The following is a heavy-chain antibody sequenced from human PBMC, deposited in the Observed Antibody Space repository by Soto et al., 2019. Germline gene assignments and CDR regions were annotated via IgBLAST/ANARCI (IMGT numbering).Heavy chain of an antibody. J-gene: IGHJ2*01. D-gene: IGHD7-27*01. CDR3: GRTWGSGNNPTDWYFDL. CDR2: MSSSSSYI. CDR1: GFTFSSYS. V-gene: IGHV3-21*01. Sequence: GGSLRLSCAASGFTFSSYSMNWVRQAPGKGLEWVSSMSSSSSYIYYAGSVKGRFTISRDNAKNSLCLQMNSLSAEDKAGYDCGRTWGSGNNPTDWYFDLWGRGTLVTVSS.